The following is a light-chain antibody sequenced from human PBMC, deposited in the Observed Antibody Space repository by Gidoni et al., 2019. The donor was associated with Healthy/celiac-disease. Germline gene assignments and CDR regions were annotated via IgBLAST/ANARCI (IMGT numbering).Light chain of an antibody. V-gene: IGKV3-11*01. CDR1: QSVSSY. CDR2: DAS. Sequence: EIVLTQSPATLSSSPGERATLSCRASQSVSSYLAWYQQKPGQAPRLLIYDASNRATGIPARFSGSGSGTDFTLTISSLEPEDFAVYYCQQRSNRPITFGQXTRLEIK. J-gene: IGKJ5*01. CDR3: QQRSNRPIT.